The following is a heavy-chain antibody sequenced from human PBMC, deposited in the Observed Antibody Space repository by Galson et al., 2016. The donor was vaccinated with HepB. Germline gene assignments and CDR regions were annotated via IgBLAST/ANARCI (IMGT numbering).Heavy chain of an antibody. CDR1: GGSFIGYY. V-gene: IGHV4-34*01. D-gene: IGHD2-2*01. CDR3: ARRRRTRNTIKGPPKVPTWFDP. J-gene: IGHJ5*02. CDR2: VYYNGAT. Sequence: SETLSLTCGVSGGSFIGYYWVWIRQPPGQVLEWIGEVYYNGATDYSPALASRVTISLDTSKNQISLNLTSVTAADTATYYCARRRRTRNTIKGPPKVPTWFDPWGQGTLVTVSS.